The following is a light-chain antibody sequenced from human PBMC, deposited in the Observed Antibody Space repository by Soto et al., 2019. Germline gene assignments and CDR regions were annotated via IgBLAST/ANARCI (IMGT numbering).Light chain of an antibody. CDR3: SSFTTPVTLV. J-gene: IGLJ2*01. V-gene: IGLV2-14*01. Sequence: QSALTQPASVSGSPGQSITISCTGTSSDVDTFNFVSWFQQHPGKAPKLIIYEVSNRPSGVYSRFSGSKSGNTASLTISGLQTEDEADYYCSSFTTPVTLVFGGGTKLTVL. CDR1: SSDVDTFNF. CDR2: EVS.